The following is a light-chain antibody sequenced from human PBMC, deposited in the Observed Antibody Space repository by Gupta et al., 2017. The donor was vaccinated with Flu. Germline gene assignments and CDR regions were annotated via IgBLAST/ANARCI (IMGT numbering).Light chain of an antibody. J-gene: IGLJ3*02. Sequence: QPALTPSPSASASLGTSVKLTCTLSSGHSTYAIAWHQQQPGKGPRLLMRVNSDGSHNKGDGIPDRFAGSSSGTGRYLTISSLQSEDEADYYCQTWGTGSGVFGGGTKLTVL. CDR3: QTWGTGSGV. CDR1: SGHSTYA. V-gene: IGLV4-69*02. CDR2: VNSDGSH.